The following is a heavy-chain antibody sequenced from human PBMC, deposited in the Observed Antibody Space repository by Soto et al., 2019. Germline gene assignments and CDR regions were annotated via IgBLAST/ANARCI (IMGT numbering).Heavy chain of an antibody. CDR3: TRGPRPTSIGTGAF. CDR2: ITDDGSTT. V-gene: IGHV3-74*01. Sequence: GGSLRLSCETSGFIFNMYWMHWVRQVPGQGPQWVARITDDGSTTYYAASVEGRFTISRDNAKNALYLQMTSLRPDDTAVYYCTRGPRPTSIGTGAFWGQGTLVTVSS. CDR1: GFIFNMYW. D-gene: IGHD3-10*01. J-gene: IGHJ1*01.